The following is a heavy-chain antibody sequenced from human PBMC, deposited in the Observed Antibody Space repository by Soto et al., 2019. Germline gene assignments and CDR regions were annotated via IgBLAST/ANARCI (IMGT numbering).Heavy chain of an antibody. Sequence: QVQLVDSGGTVVQVGGSLRLSCAASGFAFHGYAMHWVRQAPGKGLDWVAVIWYDGSEKYYADSVEGRFTISRDNSKNTLYLQMNSLSVEDTAVYYCGRDLRKRAGDSWGQGTLVAVSS. V-gene: IGHV3-33*01. CDR3: GRDLRKRAGDS. D-gene: IGHD3-10*01. CDR2: IWYDGSEK. J-gene: IGHJ5*01. CDR1: GFAFHGYA.